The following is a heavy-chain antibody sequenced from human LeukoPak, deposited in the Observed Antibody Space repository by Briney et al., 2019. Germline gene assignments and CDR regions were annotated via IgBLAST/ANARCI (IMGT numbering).Heavy chain of an antibody. D-gene: IGHD6-19*01. CDR1: GYTFTSYY. J-gene: IGHJ4*02. Sequence: ASVKVSCKASGYTFTSYYMHWVRQAPGQGLEWMGIINPSGGSSSYAQKFQGRVTMTRDTSTSTVYMELSSLRSEDTAVYFCARGIVVANFDYWGQGTLVTDSS. CDR2: INPSGGSS. V-gene: IGHV1-46*01. CDR3: ARGIVVANFDY.